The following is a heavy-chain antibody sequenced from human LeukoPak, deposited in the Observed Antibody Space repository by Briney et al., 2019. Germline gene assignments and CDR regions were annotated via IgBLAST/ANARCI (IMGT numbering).Heavy chain of an antibody. CDR3: AKGARLVRDAFDI. V-gene: IGHV3-30*02. CDR1: GFSFSNYG. Sequence: GGSLRLSCAASGFSFSNYGMHWVRQAPGKGLEWVAFIRFDGTNKFYADSVKGRFTISRDNSKNTLYLQMNSLRAEDTAVYYCAKGARLVRDAFDIWGQGTMVTVSS. J-gene: IGHJ3*02. CDR2: IRFDGTNK. D-gene: IGHD6-19*01.